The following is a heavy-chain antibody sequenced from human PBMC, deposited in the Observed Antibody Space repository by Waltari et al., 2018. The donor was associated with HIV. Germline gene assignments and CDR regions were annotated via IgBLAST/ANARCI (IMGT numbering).Heavy chain of an antibody. CDR2: IYYTGST. CDR1: GGSISSGGHV. J-gene: IGHJ6*02. Sequence: QVQLQESGPGLLTPSQTLSLTCTVSGGSISSGGHVWSWIRQHPGKGLEWIGYIYYTGSTYYNPSLRSRVTISVDASKSQFSLKLSSVTAADTAVYYCARGGDIEVVTPVRQKGMDVWGQGTTVTVSS. CDR3: ARGGDIEVVTPVRQKGMDV. D-gene: IGHD2-2*01. V-gene: IGHV4-31*03.